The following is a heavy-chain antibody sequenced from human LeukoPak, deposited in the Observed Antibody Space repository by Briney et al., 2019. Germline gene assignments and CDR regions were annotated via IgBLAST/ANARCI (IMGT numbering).Heavy chain of an antibody. CDR3: TSPSTRHSSSWGYYGMDV. D-gene: IGHD6-13*01. V-gene: IGHV3-23*01. CDR1: GFTFSSYA. CDR2: ISGSGGST. J-gene: IGHJ6*02. Sequence: GGSLRLSCAASGFTFSSYAMSWVRQAPGKGLEWVSAISGSGGSTYYADSVKGRFTISRDNSKNTAYLQMNSLKTEDTAVYYCTSPSTRHSSSWGYYGMDVWGQGTTVTVSS.